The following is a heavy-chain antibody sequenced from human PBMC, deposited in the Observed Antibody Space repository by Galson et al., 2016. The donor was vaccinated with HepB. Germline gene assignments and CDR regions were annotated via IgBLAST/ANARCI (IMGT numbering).Heavy chain of an antibody. V-gene: IGHV1-46*03. D-gene: IGHD6-19*01. CDR3: AREITVAGYYLDY. J-gene: IGHJ4*02. CDR1: GYIFTSYY. CDR2: INPSGGST. Sequence: SVKVSCKASGYIFTSYYMHWVRQVPGQGLEWMGKINPSGGSTNYAQRFQGRVTMTRDTSTSTVYMDLSSLRSEDTAVYYCAREITVAGYYLDYWGQGTLVTVSS.